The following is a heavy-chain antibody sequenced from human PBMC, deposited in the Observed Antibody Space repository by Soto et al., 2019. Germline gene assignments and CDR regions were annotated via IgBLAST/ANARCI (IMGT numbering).Heavy chain of an antibody. CDR1: GFTFSSYA. V-gene: IGHV3-23*01. CDR3: ASHSGYHLHYYYYYYMDV. CDR2: ISGGGDTT. Sequence: GGSLRLSCAASGFTFSSYAMTWVRQAPGEGLAWVSAISGGGDTTSYADSVKGRFTISRDNSKNTLYLQMNSLTAEDTAVYYCASHSGYHLHYYYYYYMDVWGKGTTVTVSS. D-gene: IGHD5-12*01. J-gene: IGHJ6*03.